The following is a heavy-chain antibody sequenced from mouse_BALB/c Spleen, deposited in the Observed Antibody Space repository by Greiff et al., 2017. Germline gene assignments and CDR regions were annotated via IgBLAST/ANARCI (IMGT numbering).Heavy chain of an antibody. J-gene: IGHJ3*01. CDR2: IFPGTGTT. V-gene: IGHV1S132*01. Sequence: VQLQQSGAELVKPGASVKLSCKTSGYTFTSYWIQWVKQRPGQGLGWIGEIFPGTGTTYYNEKFKGKATLTIDTSSSTAYMQLSSLTSEDSAVYFCATNWDGGCAYWGQGTLVTVSA. CDR3: ATNWDGGCAY. D-gene: IGHD4-1*01. CDR1: GYTFTSYW.